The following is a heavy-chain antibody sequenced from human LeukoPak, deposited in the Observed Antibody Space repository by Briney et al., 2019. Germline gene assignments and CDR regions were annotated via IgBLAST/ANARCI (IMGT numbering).Heavy chain of an antibody. Sequence: PGGSLRLSCAASGFTFSSYGMSWVRQAPGKGLEWVSTISGGGGSTYYADSVKGRFTISRDNSKNTLYLQMNSLRAEDTAVYYCAKARVVVAATPWFDPWGQGTLVTVSS. CDR3: AKARVVVAATPWFDP. CDR1: GFTFSSYG. J-gene: IGHJ5*02. V-gene: IGHV3-23*01. D-gene: IGHD2-15*01. CDR2: ISGGGGST.